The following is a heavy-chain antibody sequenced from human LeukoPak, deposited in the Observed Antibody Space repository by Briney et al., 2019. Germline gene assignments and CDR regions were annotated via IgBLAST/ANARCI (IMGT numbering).Heavy chain of an antibody. J-gene: IGHJ4*02. V-gene: IGHV1-69*06. CDR3: ARGSYPGWINGEFDF. D-gene: IGHD3-16*02. CDR2: IIPIFGTA. CDR1: GYTFTGYY. Sequence: VASVKVSCKASGYTFTGYYMHWVRQAPGQGLEWMGGIIPIFGTANYAQKFQGRVTITADKSTSTAYMELSSLRSEDTAVYYCARGSYPGWINGEFDFWGQGTLVIVSS.